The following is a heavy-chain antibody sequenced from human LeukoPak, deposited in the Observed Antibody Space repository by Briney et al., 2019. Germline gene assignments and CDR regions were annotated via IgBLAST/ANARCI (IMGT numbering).Heavy chain of an antibody. CDR3: ATIAVRPFFDY. J-gene: IGHJ4*02. CDR2: ISYGGGNK. V-gene: IGHV3-30*03. CDR1: GFAFGSEA. D-gene: IGHD6-6*01. Sequence: PGGSLRLSCAVSGFAFGSEAMRWVRQAPGKGLEWVAVISYGGGNKYYADSVKGRFTISRDNAKNSLYLQMNSLRDDDTAVYYCATIAVRPFFDYWGQGTLVTVSS.